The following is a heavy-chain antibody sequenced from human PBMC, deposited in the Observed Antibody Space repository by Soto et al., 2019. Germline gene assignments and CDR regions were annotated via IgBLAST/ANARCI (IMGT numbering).Heavy chain of an antibody. V-gene: IGHV3-15*07. CDR1: GFTFSNAW. Sequence: PGGSLRLSCAAPGFTFSNAWMNWVRQAPGKGLEWVGRIKSKTDGGTTDYAAPVKGRFTISRDDSKNTLYLQMNSLKTEDTAVYYCTTDFVRYCSGGSCYFYYYGMDVWGQGTTVTVSS. J-gene: IGHJ6*02. CDR3: TTDFVRYCSGGSCYFYYYGMDV. CDR2: IKSKTDGGTT. D-gene: IGHD2-15*01.